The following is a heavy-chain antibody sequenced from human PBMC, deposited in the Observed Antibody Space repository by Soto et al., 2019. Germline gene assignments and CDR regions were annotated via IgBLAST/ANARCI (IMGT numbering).Heavy chain of an antibody. CDR1: GGPFSSYA. CDR2: IIRIFHTP. D-gene: IGHD5-12*01. Sequence: SGKVCFKACGGPFSSYAFSLVRQAPGQGLEWMGGIIRIFHTPTYAQKFQGRVTITADESTSTAYMELISLRSDDTAVYYCVHRRDGYNSAFFDYWGQGTMVTVSS. V-gene: IGHV1-69*13. J-gene: IGHJ4*02. CDR3: VHRRDGYNSAFFDY.